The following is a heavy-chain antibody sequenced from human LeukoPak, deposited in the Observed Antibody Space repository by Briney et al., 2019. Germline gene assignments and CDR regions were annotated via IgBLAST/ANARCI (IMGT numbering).Heavy chain of an antibody. CDR2: IYYSGNT. D-gene: IGHD1-7*01. CDR3: ARDWITGTGDAFDI. V-gene: IGHV4-59*01. Sequence: PSETLSLTCTVPGGSISSFYWSWIRQPPGKGLEWIGYIYYSGNTNYSPSLKSRVTMSVDTSKNQFSLKLSSVTAADTAVYYCARDWITGTGDAFDIWGQGTVVTVSS. CDR1: GGSISSFY. J-gene: IGHJ3*02.